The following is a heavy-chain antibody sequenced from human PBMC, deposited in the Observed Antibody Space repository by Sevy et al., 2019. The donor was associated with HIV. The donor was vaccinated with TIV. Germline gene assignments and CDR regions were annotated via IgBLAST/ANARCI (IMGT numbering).Heavy chain of an antibody. Sequence: GGSLRLSCEASGFTFSSNAMSWVRQAPGKGPEWVSGISGGGGDTFYADSVKGRFTISRDNSKNTLFLQINSLRAEDTALYYCVKGARYTIPNDAFDIWGQGTMVTVSS. J-gene: IGHJ3*02. CDR2: ISGGGGDT. CDR1: GFTFSSNA. CDR3: VKGARYTIPNDAFDI. V-gene: IGHV3-23*01. D-gene: IGHD2-2*02.